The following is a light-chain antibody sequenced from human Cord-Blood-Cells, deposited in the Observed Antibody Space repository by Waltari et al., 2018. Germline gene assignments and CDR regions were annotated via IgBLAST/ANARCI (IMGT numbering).Light chain of an antibody. CDR1: TGAVTSGYY. CDR3: LLYYGGARV. CDR2: SKS. Sequence: QTVVTQEPSLTVSPGGTVTLTCASSTGAVTSGYYPNWFQQKPGQAPRALIYSKSNKHSWPPAGFSGSLLGGKPALTLSGVQPEDEAEYYCLLYYGGARVFGGGTKLTVL. J-gene: IGLJ3*02. V-gene: IGLV7-43*01.